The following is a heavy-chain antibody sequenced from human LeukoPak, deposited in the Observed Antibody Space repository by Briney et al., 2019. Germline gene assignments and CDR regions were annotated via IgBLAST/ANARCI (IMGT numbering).Heavy chain of an antibody. CDR1: GYTFTGYY. V-gene: IGHV1-2*02. CDR3: VRVLPTYYGDYDGFDP. CDR2: INPNSGGT. D-gene: IGHD4-17*01. J-gene: IGHJ5*02. Sequence: GASVKVSCKASGYTFTGYYMHWVRQAPGQGLEWMGWINPNSGGTNYAQKFQGRVTMTRDTSISTAYMELSRLRSDDTAVYYCVRVLPTYYGDYDGFDPWGQGTLVTASS.